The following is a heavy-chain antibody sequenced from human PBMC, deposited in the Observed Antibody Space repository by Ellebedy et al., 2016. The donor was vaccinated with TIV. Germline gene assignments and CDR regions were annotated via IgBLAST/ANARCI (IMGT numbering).Heavy chain of an antibody. CDR3: ARLPWGSGSNGLDP. D-gene: IGHD2-15*01. CDR1: GGSVVSGSYY. V-gene: IGHV4-61*01. J-gene: IGHJ5*02. CDR2: IYYSGTP. Sequence: MPSETLSLTCTVSGGSVVSGSYYWNWIRQSPGKGLEWIGYIYYSGTPNYNPSLRSRVTISVDTSKSQFSLKLTSVTAADTAVYYCARLPWGSGSNGLDPWGRGTLVIVSS.